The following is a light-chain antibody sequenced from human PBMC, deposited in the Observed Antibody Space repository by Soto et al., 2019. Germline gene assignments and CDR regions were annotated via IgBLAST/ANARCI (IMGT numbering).Light chain of an antibody. J-gene: IGLJ1*01. Sequence: QSALTQPRSVSGSPGQSVTISCTGTSSDVGGYNYVSWYQQHPGKAPKLMIYDVTKRPSGAPDRFSGSKSGNTASLTISGLQADDEADYYCLSYAGSSTRVFGTGTKHTVL. CDR1: SSDVGGYNY. CDR2: DVT. CDR3: LSYAGSSTRV. V-gene: IGLV2-11*01.